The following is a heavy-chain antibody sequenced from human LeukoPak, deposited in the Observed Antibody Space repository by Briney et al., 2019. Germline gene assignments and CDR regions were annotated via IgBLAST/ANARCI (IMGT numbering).Heavy chain of an antibody. CDR2: IRSKANSYAT. CDR1: GFTFSSYE. Sequence: GGSLRLSCAASGFTFSSYEMNWVRQASGKGLEWVGHIRSKANSYATAYAASVKGRFTISRDNSKNTAYLQMNSLKTEDTAVYYCTSPDTTYWGQGTLVTVSS. CDR3: TSPDTTY. J-gene: IGHJ4*02. V-gene: IGHV3-73*01. D-gene: IGHD1-26*01.